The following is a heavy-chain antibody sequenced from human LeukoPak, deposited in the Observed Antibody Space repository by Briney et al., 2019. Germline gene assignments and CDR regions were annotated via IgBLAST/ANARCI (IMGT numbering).Heavy chain of an antibody. Sequence: GGSLRLSCAASGFTFSSYAMSWVRQAPGKGLEWVSAISGSGGSTYYADSVKGRFTISRDNSKNTLYLQMNSLRAEDTAVYYCARGFYGDYAAPSYYFDYWGQGTLVTVSS. V-gene: IGHV3-23*01. J-gene: IGHJ4*02. D-gene: IGHD4-17*01. CDR1: GFTFSSYA. CDR3: ARGFYGDYAAPSYYFDY. CDR2: ISGSGGST.